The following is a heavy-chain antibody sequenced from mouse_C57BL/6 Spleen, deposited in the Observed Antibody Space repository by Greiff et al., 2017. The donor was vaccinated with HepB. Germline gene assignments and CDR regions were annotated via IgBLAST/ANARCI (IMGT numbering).Heavy chain of an antibody. CDR2: IYPGSGNT. V-gene: IGHV1-76*01. J-gene: IGHJ4*01. D-gene: IGHD2-1*01. CDR1: GYTFTDYY. CDR3: ARHGNYLYYYAMDY. Sequence: VQLQQSGAELVRPGASVKLSCKASGYTFTDYYINWVKQRPGQGLEWIARIYPGSGNTYYNEKFKGKATLTAEKSSSTAYMQLSSLTSEDSAVYFCARHGNYLYYYAMDYWGQGTSVTVSS.